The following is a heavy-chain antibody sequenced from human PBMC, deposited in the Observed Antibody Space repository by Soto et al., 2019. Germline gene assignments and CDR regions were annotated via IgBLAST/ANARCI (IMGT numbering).Heavy chain of an antibody. Sequence: QVTLKESGPVLVKPTETLTLTCTVSGLSLSNARMGVSWIRQPPGKALEWLEHIFSNDEKSYSTSLKSRLTISQDTSKSQVVLTMTNMDPVDTATYYCARIRLYGDYEGYYFDYWGQGTLVTVSS. CDR3: ARIRLYGDYEGYYFDY. V-gene: IGHV2-26*01. CDR2: IFSNDEK. D-gene: IGHD4-17*01. CDR1: GLSLSNARMG. J-gene: IGHJ4*02.